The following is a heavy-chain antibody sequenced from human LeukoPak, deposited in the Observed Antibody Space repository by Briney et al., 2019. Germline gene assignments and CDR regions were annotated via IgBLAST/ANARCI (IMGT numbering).Heavy chain of an antibody. D-gene: IGHD2-15*01. CDR1: GFTFSSYA. J-gene: IGHJ3*02. Sequence: GGSLRLSCAASGFTFSSYAMSWVRQAPGKGLEWVSAISGSGDSTYYADSVKGRFTISRDNSKNTLYLQMNSLRAEDTAVYYCARGPMVVVAATDAFDIWGQGTMVTVSS. V-gene: IGHV3-23*01. CDR2: ISGSGDST. CDR3: ARGPMVVVAATDAFDI.